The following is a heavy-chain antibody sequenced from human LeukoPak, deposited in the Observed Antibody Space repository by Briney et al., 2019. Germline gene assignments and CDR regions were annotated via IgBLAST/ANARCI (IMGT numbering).Heavy chain of an antibody. CDR1: GVSISSSNSY. J-gene: IGHJ4*02. V-gene: IGHV4-39*01. CDR2: IYYTGNT. D-gene: IGHD3/OR15-3a*01. CDR3: ARQTGSGLFTLP. Sequence: SSETLSLTCTVPGVSISSSNSYWGWFRQPPGKGLEWIGSIYYTGNTYYNASLKSRVTISIDTSKNQISLRLTSVTATDTAMYYCARQTGSGLFTLPGGQGTLVTVSS.